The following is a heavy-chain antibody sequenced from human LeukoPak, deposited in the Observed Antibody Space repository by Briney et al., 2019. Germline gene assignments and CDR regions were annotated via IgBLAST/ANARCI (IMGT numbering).Heavy chain of an antibody. CDR2: IIPIFGIA. Sequence: GASVKVSCKASGGTFSSYAISWVRQAPGQGLERMGRIIPIFGIANYAQKFQGRVTITADKSTSTAYMELSSLRSEDTAVYYCARATGAFDIWGQGTMVTVSS. CDR3: ARATGAFDI. V-gene: IGHV1-69*04. D-gene: IGHD5-24*01. CDR1: GGTFSSYA. J-gene: IGHJ3*02.